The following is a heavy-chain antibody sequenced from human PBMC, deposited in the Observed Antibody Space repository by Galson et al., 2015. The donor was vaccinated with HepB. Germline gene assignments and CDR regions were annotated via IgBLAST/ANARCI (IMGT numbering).Heavy chain of an antibody. J-gene: IGHJ4*02. CDR2: IDWDDDK. Sequence: PALVKPTQTLTLTCTFSGFSLSTSGMRVSWIRQPPGKALEWRARIDWDDDKFYSTSLKTRLTISKDTSKNQVVLTMTNMDPVDTATYYCALSAGFGELLPFDYWGQGTLVTVSS. D-gene: IGHD3-10*01. CDR3: ALSAGFGELLPFDY. V-gene: IGHV2-70*04. CDR1: GFSLSTSGMR.